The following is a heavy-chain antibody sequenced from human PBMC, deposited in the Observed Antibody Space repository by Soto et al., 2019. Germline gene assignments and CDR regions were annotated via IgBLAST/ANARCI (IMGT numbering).Heavy chain of an antibody. CDR2: IYYSGST. D-gene: IGHD3-3*01. V-gene: IGHV4-31*03. CDR1: GGSISSGGYY. J-gene: IGHJ6*02. Sequence: QVQLQESGPGLVKPSQTLSLTCTVSGGSISSGGYYWSWIRQHTGKGLEWIGYIYYSGSTYYNPSLQSRVTISVDTSKNQFSLKLSSVTAADTAVYYCARDTIFGVVRLGLYYYGMDVWGQGTTVTVSS. CDR3: ARDTIFGVVRLGLYYYGMDV.